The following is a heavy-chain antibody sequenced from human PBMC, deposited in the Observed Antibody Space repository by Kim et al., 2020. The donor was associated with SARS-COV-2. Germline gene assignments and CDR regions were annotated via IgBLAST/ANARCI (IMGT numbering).Heavy chain of an antibody. Sequence: SDSVKGRFTISRDNSKNTLYLQMNSLRAEDTAVYYSTIVVVPAATGFDPWGQGTLVTVSS. J-gene: IGHJ5*02. D-gene: IGHD2-2*01. CDR3: TIVVVPAATGFDP. V-gene: IGHV3-23*01.